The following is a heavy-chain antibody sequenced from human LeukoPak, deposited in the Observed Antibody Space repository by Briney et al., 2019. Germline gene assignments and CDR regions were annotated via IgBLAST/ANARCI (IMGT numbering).Heavy chain of an antibody. CDR3: ARAADYDILTDYPYYFDY. CDR2: IYYSGST. J-gene: IGHJ4*02. D-gene: IGHD3-9*01. V-gene: IGHV4-59*01. Sequence: PSETLSLTCTVSGGSISSYYWSWIRQPAGKGLEWIGDIYYSGSTNYNPSHKSRVTISVDTSKNQFSLKLSSVTAADTAVYYCARAADYDILTDYPYYFDYWGQGTRVTVSS. CDR1: GGSISSYY.